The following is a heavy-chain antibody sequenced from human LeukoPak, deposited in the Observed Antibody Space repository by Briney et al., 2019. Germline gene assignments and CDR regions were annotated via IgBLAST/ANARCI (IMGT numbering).Heavy chain of an antibody. CDR2: INPNSGGT. J-gene: IGHJ5*02. CDR1: GYTFTGYY. CDR3: ARVLRSGQRNWFDP. D-gene: IGHD2-15*01. V-gene: IGHV1-2*02. Sequence: ASVKVSCKASGYTFTGYYMHWVRQAPGQGLEWMGWINPNSGGTNYAQKFQGRVTMTRDTSISTAYMELSRLRSDDTAVYYCARVLRSGQRNWFDPWGQGTLVTVSS.